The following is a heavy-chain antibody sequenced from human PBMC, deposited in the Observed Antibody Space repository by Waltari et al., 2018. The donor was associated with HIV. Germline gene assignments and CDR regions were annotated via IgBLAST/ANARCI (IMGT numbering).Heavy chain of an antibody. Sequence: EVQLVESGGGLVQPEGSLRLSCAASGFTFSSYWMHWVGRAPGKGLMWVSRINSDGSSTSYAESVKGRFTISRDNAKNTLYLQVNSLRAEDTAVYYCARDFYDSCGPFDYWGQGTLVTVSS. CDR1: GFTFSSYW. CDR2: INSDGSST. D-gene: IGHD3-22*01. J-gene: IGHJ4*02. V-gene: IGHV3-74*01. CDR3: ARDFYDSCGPFDY.